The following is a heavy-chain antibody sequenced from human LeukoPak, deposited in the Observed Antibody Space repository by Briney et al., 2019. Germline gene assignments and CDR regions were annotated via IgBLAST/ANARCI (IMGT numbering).Heavy chain of an antibody. V-gene: IGHV3-66*01. J-gene: IGHJ4*02. D-gene: IGHD3-10*01. CDR2: LYSDGRI. CDR3: VRDFDSGSGSYGDY. Sequence: GGSLRLSCAASGLTVSSNYMSWVRQAPGKGLEWVSLLYSDGRIYYADSVKGRFAISRDNSRNTPYLQMNSLRAEDTAVYYCVRDFDSGSGSYGDYWGQGTLVTVSS. CDR1: GLTVSSNY.